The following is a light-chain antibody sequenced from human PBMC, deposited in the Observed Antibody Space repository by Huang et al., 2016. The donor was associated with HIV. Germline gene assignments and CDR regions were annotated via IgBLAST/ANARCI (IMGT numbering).Light chain of an antibody. J-gene: IGKJ4*01. CDR1: QSIGTY. V-gene: IGKV1-39*01. CDR2: VAY. CDR3: QQSYSALGLN. Sequence: DIQMTQSPSSLSASVGDRVNIACRASQSIGTYLNWYQQKPGKAPSVLIHVAYSLQRGVPASVRGSGSCTDFTLTISSLQPEDFATYYCQQSYSALGLNFGGGTKVEIK.